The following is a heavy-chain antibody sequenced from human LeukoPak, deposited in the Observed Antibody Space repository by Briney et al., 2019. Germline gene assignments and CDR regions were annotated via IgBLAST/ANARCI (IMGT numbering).Heavy chain of an antibody. D-gene: IGHD1-26*01. J-gene: IGHJ4*02. CDR2: INPSGGST. CDR1: GYTFSNYY. Sequence: ASVKVSCKASGYTFSNYYMHWVRQAPGQGLEWMGLINPSGGSTSYAQKFQGRVTMTRDTSTTTFYMDLSSLRSEDTAVYYCARGSSGSYYNYFDYWGQGTLVTVPS. V-gene: IGHV1-46*01. CDR3: ARGSSGSYYNYFDY.